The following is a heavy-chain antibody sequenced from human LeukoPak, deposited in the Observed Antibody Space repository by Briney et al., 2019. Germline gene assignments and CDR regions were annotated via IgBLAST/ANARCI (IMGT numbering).Heavy chain of an antibody. CDR2: INPNSGGT. J-gene: IGHJ5*02. CDR1: GGTFSSYA. Sequence: ASVKVSCKASGGTFSSYAISWVRQAPGQGLEWMGRINPNSGGTNYAQKFQGRVTMTRDTSISTAYMELSRLRSDDTAVYYCARDWRVWFDPWGQGTLVTVSS. V-gene: IGHV1-2*06. D-gene: IGHD3-3*01. CDR3: ARDWRVWFDP.